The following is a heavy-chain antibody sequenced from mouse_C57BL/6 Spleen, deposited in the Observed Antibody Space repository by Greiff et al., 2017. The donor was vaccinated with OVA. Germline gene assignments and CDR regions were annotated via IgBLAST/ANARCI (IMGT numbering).Heavy chain of an antibody. J-gene: IGHJ4*01. CDR1: GYTFTSYW. CDR3: ARRGDYAMDD. V-gene: IGHV1-69*01. CDR2: IDPSDSYT. Sequence: QVQLQQPGAELVMPGASVKLSCKASGYTFTSYWMHWVKQRPGQGLEWIGEIDPSDSYTNYNQKFKGKSTLTVDKSSSTAYMQLSSLTSEDSAVYYCARRGDYAMDDWGQGTSVTVSS.